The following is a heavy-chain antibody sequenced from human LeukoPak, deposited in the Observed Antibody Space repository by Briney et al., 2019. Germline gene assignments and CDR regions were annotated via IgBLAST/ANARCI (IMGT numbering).Heavy chain of an antibody. CDR1: GFIFRHYA. CDR3: VREERGLAIDY. V-gene: IGHV3-64*01. CDR2: ISSSGDNT. J-gene: IGHJ4*02. Sequence: GGSLRLSCAASGFIFRHYAMHWVRQAPGKGLEYVSAISSSGDNTYYGNSVRGRFTISRDNSKNTLFLQMGSLRVEDTAVYYCVREERGLAIDYWGQGTLVTVSS. D-gene: IGHD5-12*01.